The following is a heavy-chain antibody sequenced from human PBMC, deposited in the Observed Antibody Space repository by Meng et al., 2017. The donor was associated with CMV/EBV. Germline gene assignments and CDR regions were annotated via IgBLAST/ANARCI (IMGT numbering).Heavy chain of an antibody. D-gene: IGHD6-6*01. CDR3: ARDRGSSPPFSYNWFDP. Sequence: YTFTGYYMHWVRQAPGQGLEWMGWINPNSGGTNYAQKFQGRVTMTRDMSISTAYMELSRLRSDDTAVYYCARDRGSSPPFSYNWFDPWGQGTLVTVSS. CDR1: YTFTGYY. CDR2: INPNSGGT. V-gene: IGHV1-2*02. J-gene: IGHJ5*02.